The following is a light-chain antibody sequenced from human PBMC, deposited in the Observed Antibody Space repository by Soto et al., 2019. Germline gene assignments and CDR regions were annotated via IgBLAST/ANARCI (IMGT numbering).Light chain of an antibody. Sequence: DIQMTQSPSSLSASVGDRVTITCRASQSISSYLNWYQQKPGKAPKLLINGASTLESGVPSRFSGSGSGTDFTLTISSLQPDDFATYYCQQYSVSVTFGQGTKVDIK. J-gene: IGKJ1*01. CDR3: QQYSVSVT. CDR2: GAS. V-gene: IGKV1-39*01. CDR1: QSISSY.